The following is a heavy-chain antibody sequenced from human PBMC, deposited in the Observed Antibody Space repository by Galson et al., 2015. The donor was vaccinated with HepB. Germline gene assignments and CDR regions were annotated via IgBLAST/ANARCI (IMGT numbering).Heavy chain of an antibody. V-gene: IGHV4-30-4*01. CDR1: GGSISSGYYY. CDR3: TRVDIDNWFDP. J-gene: IGHJ5*02. CDR2: VYYSGSS. Sequence: TLSLTCTVSGGSISSGYYYWSWIRQPPGKALEWIGFVYYSGSSHYNPSLKGRVTISTHPSKDEFSLSLDSVTAADTAVYYCTRVDIDNWFDPWGQGTLFTVSS.